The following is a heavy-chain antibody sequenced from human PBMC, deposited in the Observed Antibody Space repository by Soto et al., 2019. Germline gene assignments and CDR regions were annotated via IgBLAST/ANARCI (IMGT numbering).Heavy chain of an antibody. D-gene: IGHD2-2*01. J-gene: IGHJ4*02. V-gene: IGHV3-23*01. CDR3: ASVPIWCGSSSCYTEGFDS. CDR1: GFVFSDYA. Sequence: GGSLRLSCVASGFVFSDYAMSWVRQAPGKGLEWVSAISAGGSDTYYADSVRGRFTVSRVNSESTLYLQMNTLRAEDTAIYYCASVPIWCGSSSCYTEGFDSWGQGTLVTVSS. CDR2: ISAGGSDT.